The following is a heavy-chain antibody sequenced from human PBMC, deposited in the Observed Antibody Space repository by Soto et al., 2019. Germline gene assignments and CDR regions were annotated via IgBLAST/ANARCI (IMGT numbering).Heavy chain of an antibody. CDR3: ARVKVQGVTKNAFDI. Sequence: QVQLVESGGGVVQPGRSLRLSCAASGFTFSSYGMHWVRQAPGKGLEWVAVISYDGSNKYYADSVKGRFTISRDNSKNPLYLQMNSLRAEDTAVYYCARVKVQGVTKNAFDIWGQGTMVTVSS. CDR1: GFTFSSYG. D-gene: IGHD3-10*01. V-gene: IGHV3-30*03. CDR2: ISYDGSNK. J-gene: IGHJ3*02.